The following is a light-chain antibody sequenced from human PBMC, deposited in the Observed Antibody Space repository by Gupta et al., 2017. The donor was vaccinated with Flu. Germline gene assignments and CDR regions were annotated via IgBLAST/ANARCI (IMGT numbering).Light chain of an antibody. J-gene: IGKJ5*01. CDR2: LTS. CDR3: VQYLDTNT. CDR1: QSLLYTDGYNY. V-gene: IGKV2-28*01. Sequence: VMTQSPLSLPVSPGEPASISCRSSQSLLYTDGYNYLEWYLQKPGQSPQLLIYLTSNLASGVPARFSGSGSGTDFTLKISRVEPEDIGTYYCVQYLDTNTFGPGTRVE.